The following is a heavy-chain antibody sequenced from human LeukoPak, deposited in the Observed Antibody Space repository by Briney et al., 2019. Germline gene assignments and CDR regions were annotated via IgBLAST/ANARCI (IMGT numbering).Heavy chain of an antibody. CDR1: GGSISSYY. Sequence: SETLSLTCTVSGGSISSYYWSWIRQPPGKGLEWIGDVYYSGSTNYNPSLKSRVTISVDTSKNQFSLKLSSVTAADTAVYYCASSGWYGNWFDPWGQGTLVTVSS. J-gene: IGHJ5*02. V-gene: IGHV4-59*01. CDR2: VYYSGST. D-gene: IGHD6-19*01. CDR3: ASSGWYGNWFDP.